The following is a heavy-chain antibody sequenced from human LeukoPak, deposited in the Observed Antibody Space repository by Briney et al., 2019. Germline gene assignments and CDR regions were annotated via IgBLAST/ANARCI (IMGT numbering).Heavy chain of an antibody. V-gene: IGHV3-48*04. J-gene: IGHJ4*02. CDR3: ATAETHYYDSSGYLPEYLDY. D-gene: IGHD3-22*01. CDR1: GFTFSSYS. CDR2: ISSSSSTI. Sequence: GGSLRLSCAASGFTFSSYSMNWVRQAPGKGLEWVSYISSSSSTIYYAGSVKGRFTISRDNAKNSLYLQMNSLRAEDTAVYYCATAETHYYDSSGYLPEYLDYWGQGTLVTVSS.